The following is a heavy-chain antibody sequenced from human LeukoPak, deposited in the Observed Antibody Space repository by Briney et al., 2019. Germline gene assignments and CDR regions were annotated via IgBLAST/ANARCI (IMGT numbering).Heavy chain of an antibody. CDR3: ARFHGVYCSSTSCYPVWFDP. CDR1: GGSISSYY. V-gene: IGHV4-59*01. D-gene: IGHD2-2*01. Sequence: SETLSLTCTVSGGSISSYYWSWIRQPPGKGLEWIGYIYYSGSTNYNPSLKSRVTISVDTSKNQFSLKLGSVTAADTAVYYCARFHGVYCSSTSCYPVWFDPWGQGTLVTVSS. J-gene: IGHJ5*02. CDR2: IYYSGST.